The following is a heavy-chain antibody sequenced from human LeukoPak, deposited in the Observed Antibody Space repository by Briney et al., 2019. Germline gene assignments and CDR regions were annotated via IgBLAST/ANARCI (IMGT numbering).Heavy chain of an antibody. CDR2: ISGSGGST. Sequence: PGGSLRLSCAASGFTFSSYAMSWVRQAPGKGLEWVSAISGSGGSTYYADSVKGRFTISRDNSKNTLYLQMNSLRAEDTAVYYCAKDFGPTVVTLLRYWGQGTLVTVSS. V-gene: IGHV3-23*01. CDR3: AKDFGPTVVTLLRY. D-gene: IGHD4-23*01. CDR1: GFTFSSYA. J-gene: IGHJ4*02.